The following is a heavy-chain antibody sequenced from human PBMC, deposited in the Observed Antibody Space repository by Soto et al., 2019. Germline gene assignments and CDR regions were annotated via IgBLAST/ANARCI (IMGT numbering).Heavy chain of an antibody. CDR1: GGSFSGYY. CDR2: INHSGST. V-gene: IGHV4-34*01. CDR3: ARVVKDTTVTTSPTCWFDP. Sequence: QVQLQQWGAGLLKPSKTLSLTCAVYGGSFSGYYWSWIRQPPGKGLEWIGEINHSGSTNYNPSLKSRVTISVDTSKNQFSLKLSSVTAADTAVYYCARVVKDTTVTTSPTCWFDPWGQGTLVTVSS. D-gene: IGHD4-17*01. J-gene: IGHJ5*02.